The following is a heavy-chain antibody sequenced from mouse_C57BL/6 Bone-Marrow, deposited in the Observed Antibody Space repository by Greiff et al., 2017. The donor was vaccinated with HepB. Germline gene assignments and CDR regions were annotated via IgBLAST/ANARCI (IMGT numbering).Heavy chain of an antibody. V-gene: IGHV5-4*03. D-gene: IGHD1-1*01. CDR1: GFTFSSYA. CDR2: ISDGGSYT. CDR3: ARPSFITTVGFAY. Sequence: EVMLVESGGGLVKPGGSLKLSCAASGFTFSSYAMSWVRQTPEKRLVWVATISDGGSYTYYPDNVKGRFTISRDNAKNNLYLQRSHLKSEDKAMYYCARPSFITTVGFAYWGQGTLVTVSA. J-gene: IGHJ3*01.